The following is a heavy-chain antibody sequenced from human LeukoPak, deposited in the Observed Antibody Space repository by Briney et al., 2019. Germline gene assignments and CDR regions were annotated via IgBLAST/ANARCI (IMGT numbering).Heavy chain of an antibody. CDR3: AKLAGLTYEEYYFDY. Sequence: GGSLRLSCAASGFTFNSYAMTWVRQAPGKGLEWVAAIGGTGYDIFYADSVKGRFTISRDNSKNMLFLQMNSLRAEDTAVYYCAKLAGLTYEEYYFDYWGQGTLVTVSS. V-gene: IGHV3-23*01. J-gene: IGHJ4*02. D-gene: IGHD2-21*01. CDR1: GFTFNSYA. CDR2: IGGTGYDI.